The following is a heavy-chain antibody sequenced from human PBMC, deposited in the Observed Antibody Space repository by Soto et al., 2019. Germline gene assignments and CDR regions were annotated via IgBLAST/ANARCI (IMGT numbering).Heavy chain of an antibody. V-gene: IGHV3-7*03. CDR1: LFTFSGYL. CDR3: ARDPLDYDFWSGQASYYGMDG. Sequence: GGPLTLSCAASLFTFSGYLDVFVRPAAWKGLDCVSNIKQDGSEKYYVDSVKGRFTISRDNAKNPLYLQMNSLRAEDTAVYYCARDPLDYDFWSGQASYYGMDGWGQGNTVT. CDR2: IKQDGSEK. J-gene: IGHJ6*02. D-gene: IGHD3-3*01.